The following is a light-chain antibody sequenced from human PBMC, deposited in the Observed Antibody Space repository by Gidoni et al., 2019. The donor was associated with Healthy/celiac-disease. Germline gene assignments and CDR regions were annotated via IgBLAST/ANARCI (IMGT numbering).Light chain of an antibody. CDR3: SSYTSSSTLV. J-gene: IGLJ1*01. Sequence: QSALTQPASVSGSPGQSITISCTGPSRYVGGYNYVSWYQQHPGKAPKLMIYEVSNRPSGVSTRFSGSKSGNTASLTISGLQAEDEADYYCSSYTSSSTLVFGTGTNVTVL. CDR1: SRYVGGYNY. V-gene: IGLV2-14*01. CDR2: EVS.